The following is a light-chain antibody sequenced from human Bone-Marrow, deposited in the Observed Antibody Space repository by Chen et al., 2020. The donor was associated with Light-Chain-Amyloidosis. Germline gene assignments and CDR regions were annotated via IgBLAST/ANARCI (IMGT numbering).Light chain of an antibody. V-gene: IGLV3-21*02. CDR2: DDS. CDR3: QVWDRSSDRPV. Sequence: SYVLTQPSSVSVAPGQTAPIACGGNNIGSTSVHWYQQTPGQAPLLVVYDDSDRPSGIPERLSGPNSGNTATLTISRVEAGDEADYYCQVWDRSSDRPVFGGGTKLTVL. J-gene: IGLJ3*02. CDR1: NIGSTS.